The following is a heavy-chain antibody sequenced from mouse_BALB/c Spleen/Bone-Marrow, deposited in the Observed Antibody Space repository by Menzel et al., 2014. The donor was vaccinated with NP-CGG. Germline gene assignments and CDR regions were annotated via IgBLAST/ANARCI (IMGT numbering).Heavy chain of an antibody. Sequence: VQLQQSGAELVKPGASVKLSCTASGFNIKDTYMRWVKQRPEQGLEWIGRIDPANGNTKYDPKFQGKATITADTSSNTACLQLSSLTSEDTAVYYCARSYGSSPFDYWGQGTTLTGPS. CDR1: GFNIKDTY. D-gene: IGHD1-1*01. J-gene: IGHJ2*01. CDR2: IDPANGNT. V-gene: IGHV14-3*02. CDR3: ARSYGSSPFDY.